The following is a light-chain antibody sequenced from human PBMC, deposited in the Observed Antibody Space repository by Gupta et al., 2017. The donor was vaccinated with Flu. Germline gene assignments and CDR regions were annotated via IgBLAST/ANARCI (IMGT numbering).Light chain of an antibody. CDR1: QSVGGSK. Sequence: EIVLTQSPGTLSCSPGERATLSCRASQSVGGSKVAWYQHKPGQAPRLLIYGASTRATGIPDRVTGSGSGTDFTLTISRLEPEDFAVYYCQQYDGSPLSFGGGTKVEIK. V-gene: IGKV3-20*01. J-gene: IGKJ4*01. CDR3: QQYDGSPLS. CDR2: GAS.